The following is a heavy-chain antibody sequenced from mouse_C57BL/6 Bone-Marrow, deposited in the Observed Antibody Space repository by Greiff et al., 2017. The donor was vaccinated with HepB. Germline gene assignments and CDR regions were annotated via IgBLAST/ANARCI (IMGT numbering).Heavy chain of an antibody. J-gene: IGHJ4*01. V-gene: IGHV5-4*01. CDR1: GFTFSSYA. D-gene: IGHD2-4*01. Sequence: EVQLVESGGGLVKPGGSLKLSCAASGFTFSSYAMSWVRQTPEKRLEWVATISDGGSYTYYPDKVKGRFTISRDNAKNNLYLQMSHLKSEDTAMYYCARADYVPNDYAMDYWGQGTSVTVSS. CDR2: ISDGGSYT. CDR3: ARADYVPNDYAMDY.